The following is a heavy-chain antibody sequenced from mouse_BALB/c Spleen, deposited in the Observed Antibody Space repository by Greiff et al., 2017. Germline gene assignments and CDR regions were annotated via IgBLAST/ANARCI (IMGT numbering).Heavy chain of an antibody. Sequence: EVKLMESGGGLVKPGGSLKLSCAASGFTFSSYAMSWVRQTPEKRLEWVASISSGGSTYYPDSVKGRFTISRDNARNILYLQMSSLRSEDTAMYYCAREGGLRLGYWYFDVWGAGTTVTVSS. CDR3: AREGGLRLGYWYFDV. CDR2: ISSGGST. D-gene: IGHD1-2*01. J-gene: IGHJ1*01. CDR1: GFTFSSYA. V-gene: IGHV5-6-5*01.